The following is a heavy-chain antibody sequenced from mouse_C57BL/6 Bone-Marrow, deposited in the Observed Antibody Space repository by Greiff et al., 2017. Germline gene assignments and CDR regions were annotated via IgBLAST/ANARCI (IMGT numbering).Heavy chain of an antibody. Sequence: VQLQESGPELARPWASVKISCQAFYTFSRRVHFAIRATNYWMQWVKQRPGQGLEWIGAIYPGNGDTSYNQKFKGKATLTADKSSSTAYMQLSSLTSEDSAVYYCASTVVATPYYFDYWGQGTTLTVSS. CDR1: YTFSRRVH. CDR3: SEDSAVYYCASTVVATPYYFDY. CDR2: GQGLEWIG. D-gene: IGHD1-1*01. J-gene: IGHJ2*01. V-gene: IGHV1-87*01.